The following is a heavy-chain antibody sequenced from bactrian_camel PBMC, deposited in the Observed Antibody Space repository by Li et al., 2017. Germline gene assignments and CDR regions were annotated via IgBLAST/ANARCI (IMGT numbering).Heavy chain of an antibody. J-gene: IGHJ4*01. D-gene: IGHD6*01. CDR3: QEKIRAPVGPT. V-gene: IGHV3S26*01. Sequence: HVQLVESGGGLVQPGGSLRLSCAASGFTFSNNWMNWVRQAPGKGLEWVATISVSSTTYADSVKRRFTISRDNAKNTVYLQLTGLKTEDTACITVQEKIRAPVGPTGARAPRSPSP. CDR1: GFTFSNNW. CDR2: ISVSST.